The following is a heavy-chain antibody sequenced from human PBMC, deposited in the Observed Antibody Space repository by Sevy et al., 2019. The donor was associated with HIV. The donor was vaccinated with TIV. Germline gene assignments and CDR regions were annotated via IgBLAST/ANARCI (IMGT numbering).Heavy chain of an antibody. D-gene: IGHD3-9*01. J-gene: IGHJ4*02. CDR2: ISSSSSYT. V-gene: IGHV3-11*06. CDR3: ARANDILSGYYFDY. Sequence: GGSLRLSCAASGFSFSDDYMTWIRQAPGKGLEWVSYISSSSSYTNYADSAKGRFTISRDNAKNSLYLQMNSLRVEDTAVYYCARANDILSGYYFDYWGQGTLVTVSS. CDR1: GFSFSDDY.